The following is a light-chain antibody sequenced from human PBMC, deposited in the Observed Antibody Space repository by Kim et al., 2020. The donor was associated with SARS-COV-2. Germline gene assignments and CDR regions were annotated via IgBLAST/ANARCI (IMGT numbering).Light chain of an antibody. CDR1: SSNIGAGYD. CDR2: ANS. Sequence: GVAVSGTGSSSNIGAGYDVHWYQQLPGTAPKLLIYANSNRPSGVPDRFSGSKSGTSASLAITGLQAEDEADYYCQSYDSSLSTLVFGGGTQLTVL. J-gene: IGLJ2*01. CDR3: QSYDSSLSTLV. V-gene: IGLV1-40*01.